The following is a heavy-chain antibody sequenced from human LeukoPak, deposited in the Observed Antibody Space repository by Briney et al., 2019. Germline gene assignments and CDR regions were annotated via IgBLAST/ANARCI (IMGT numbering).Heavy chain of an antibody. CDR2: IYYSGST. D-gene: IGHD3-10*01. CDR1: GGSFSGYY. Sequence: SETLSLTCAVYGGSFSGYYWSWIRQPPGKGLEWVGYIYYSGSTNYNPSLKSRVTISVDTSKNQFSLKLSSVTAADTAVYYCARHRSMVRGVIIGGGVDYWGQGTLVTVSS. J-gene: IGHJ4*02. V-gene: IGHV4-59*08. CDR3: ARHRSMVRGVIIGGGVDY.